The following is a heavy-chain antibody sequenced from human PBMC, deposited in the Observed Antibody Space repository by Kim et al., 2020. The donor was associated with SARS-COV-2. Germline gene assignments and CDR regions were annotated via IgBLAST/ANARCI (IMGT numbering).Heavy chain of an antibody. J-gene: IGHJ4*02. Sequence: GGSLRLSCAASGFTFSSYGMHWVRQAPGKGLEWVAVISYDGSNKYYADSVKGRFTISRDNSKNTLYLQMNSLRAEDTAVYYCAKDWGSGSYSQRGYFDYWGQGTLVTVSS. V-gene: IGHV3-30*18. CDR2: ISYDGSNK. D-gene: IGHD3-10*01. CDR1: GFTFSSYG. CDR3: AKDWGSGSYSQRGYFDY.